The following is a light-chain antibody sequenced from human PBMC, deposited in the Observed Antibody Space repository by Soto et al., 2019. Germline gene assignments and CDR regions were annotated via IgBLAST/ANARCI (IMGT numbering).Light chain of an antibody. Sequence: EIVMTQSPATLSVSPGERATLSCRASQSVSSNLAWYQQKPGQAPRLLIYGPSTRATGIPARLSGSGSGTEFTLTISSLQSEDFAVYYCQKYNRWPGTFGQGTKVAI. CDR2: GPS. V-gene: IGKV3-15*01. CDR1: QSVSSN. CDR3: QKYNRWPGT. J-gene: IGKJ1*01.